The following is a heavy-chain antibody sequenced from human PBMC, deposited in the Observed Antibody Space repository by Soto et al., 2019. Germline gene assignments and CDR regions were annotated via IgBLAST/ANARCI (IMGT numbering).Heavy chain of an antibody. Sequence: PGGSLRLSCVASGFPFDSYGIHWVRRAPGKGLEWVATIGFAGNNKYYADSVKGRFTISRDNSKNTLYLHINSLKVDDTAMYYCARARSTGWHYFDYWGPGTLVTV. D-gene: IGHD6-19*01. CDR2: IGFAGNNK. J-gene: IGHJ4*02. CDR1: GFPFDSYG. V-gene: IGHV3-33*01. CDR3: ARARSTGWHYFDY.